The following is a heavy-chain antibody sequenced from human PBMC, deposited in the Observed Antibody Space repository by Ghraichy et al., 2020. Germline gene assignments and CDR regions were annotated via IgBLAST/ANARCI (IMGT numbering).Heavy chain of an antibody. CDR1: GDSISSTRYY. J-gene: IGHJ5*02. CDR2: IYYRGRT. D-gene: IGHD3-3*01. CDR3: ARVAVIVGWFNYFDP. V-gene: IGHV4-39*01. Sequence: TLSLTCTVSGDSISSTRYYWAWIRQPPGRGLEWIGNIYYRGRTYYKPSLKSRVTISADTSKNQFSLKLSSVTAADTAVYFCARVAVIVGWFNYFDPWGQGTLVTVSS.